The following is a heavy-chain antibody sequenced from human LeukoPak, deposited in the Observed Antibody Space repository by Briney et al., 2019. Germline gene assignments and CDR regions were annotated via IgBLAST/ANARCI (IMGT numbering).Heavy chain of an antibody. J-gene: IGHJ4*02. V-gene: IGHV3-74*01. D-gene: IGHD3-10*01. CDR3: ATSMVREAYPSRY. CDR1: GFTFSSYW. CDR2: INSDGSGI. Sequence: GGSLRLSCVASGFTFSSYWMHWVRQAPGKGLVWVSRINSDGSGISYADSVKGRFTISRDNAKNMLYLQMNSLRGEDTAVYYCATSMVREAYPSRYWGQGTLVTVSS.